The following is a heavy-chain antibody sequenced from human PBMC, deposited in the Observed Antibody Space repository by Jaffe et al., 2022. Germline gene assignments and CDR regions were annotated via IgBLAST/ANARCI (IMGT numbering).Heavy chain of an antibody. J-gene: IGHJ4*02. CDR1: GFTFSSYG. CDR3: AKVGKGGHFDY. CDR2: IRYDGSNK. Sequence: QVQLVESGGGVVQPGGSLRLSCAASGFTFSSYGMHWVRQAPGKGLEWVAFIRYDGSNKYYADSVKGRFTISRDNSKNTLYLQMNSLRAEDTAVYYCAKVGKGGHFDYWGQGTLVTVSS. V-gene: IGHV3-30*02.